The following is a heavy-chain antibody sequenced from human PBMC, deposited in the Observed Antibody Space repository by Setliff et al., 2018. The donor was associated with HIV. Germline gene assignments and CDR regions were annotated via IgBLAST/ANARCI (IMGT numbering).Heavy chain of an antibody. J-gene: IGHJ6*03. V-gene: IGHV4-59*11. Sequence: PSETLSLTCTVSGGSISGHFWNWIRQTPDKGLEWIGRVYYSGQDDHNPSLTRRLTIPVDTSNNQFSLSLTSVTAADTAIYYCARGITPPTRQGYYYMDVWGKGTPVTVSS. D-gene: IGHD6-6*01. CDR2: VYYSGQD. CDR1: GGSISGHF. CDR3: ARGITPPTRQGYYYMDV.